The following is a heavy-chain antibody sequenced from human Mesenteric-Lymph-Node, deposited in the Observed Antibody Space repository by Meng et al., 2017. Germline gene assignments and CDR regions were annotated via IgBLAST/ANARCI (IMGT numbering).Heavy chain of an antibody. V-gene: IGHV1-69*04. CDR3: ARDRVVVITTLRSYYYYGMDV. CDR2: IIPILGIA. D-gene: IGHD3-22*01. CDR1: GYTFNDYY. Sequence: SVKVSCKASGYTFNDYYIHWVRQAPGKGLEWMGRIIPILGIANYAQKFQGRVTITADKSTSTAYMELSSLRSEDTAVYYCARDRVVVITTLRSYYYYGMDVWGQGTTVTVSS. J-gene: IGHJ6*02.